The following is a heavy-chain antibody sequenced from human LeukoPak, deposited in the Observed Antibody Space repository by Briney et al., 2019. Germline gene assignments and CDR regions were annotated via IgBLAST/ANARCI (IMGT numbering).Heavy chain of an antibody. D-gene: IGHD3-10*01. J-gene: IGHJ5*02. V-gene: IGHV3-66*01. Sequence: PGGSLRLSCAASGFTVSSNYMSWVRQAPGKGLEWVSVIYSGGSTYYADSVKGRFTISRDNSKNTLYLQMNSLRAEDTAVYYCARTYYYGSGTKIDPWGQGTLVTVSS. CDR1: GFTVSSNY. CDR2: IYSGGST. CDR3: ARTYYYGSGTKIDP.